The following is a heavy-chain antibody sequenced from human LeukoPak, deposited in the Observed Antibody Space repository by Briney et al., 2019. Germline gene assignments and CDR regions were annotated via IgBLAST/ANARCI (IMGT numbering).Heavy chain of an antibody. J-gene: IGHJ5*02. D-gene: IGHD3-10*01. CDR2: INANSGGT. Sequence: ASVTVSCKASGYTLTRNYMHWVHQAPGQGLEWMGWINANSGGTKYAQKFQGRVTMTRDTSISTAYMELSSLRSDDTAVYYCARGSGSSWFDLWGQGTLVTVSS. CDR1: GYTLTRNY. V-gene: IGHV1-2*02. CDR3: ARGSGSSWFDL.